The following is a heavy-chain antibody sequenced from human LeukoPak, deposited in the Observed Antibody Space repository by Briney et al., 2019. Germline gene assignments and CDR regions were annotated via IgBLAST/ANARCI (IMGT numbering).Heavy chain of an antibody. J-gene: IGHJ4*02. CDR3: ARRAGAYSHPYDY. V-gene: IGHV3-9*01. CDR1: GFNFVDYA. Sequence: GGSLRLSCAASGFNFVDYAMHWVRQVPGKGLEWVSGISYNSGTIVYADSVKGRFTISRDNARNSLFLQMNSLRPEDRALYYCARRAGAYSHPYDYWGQGTLVTVSS. D-gene: IGHD4/OR15-4a*01. CDR2: ISYNSGTI.